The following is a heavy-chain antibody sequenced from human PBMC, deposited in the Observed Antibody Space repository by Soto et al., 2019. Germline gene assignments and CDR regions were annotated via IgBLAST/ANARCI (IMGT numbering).Heavy chain of an antibody. CDR3: ARVYDGYIISY. CDR1: GGTFSSYA. J-gene: IGHJ4*02. D-gene: IGHD3-10*01. Sequence: ASVKVSCKASGGTFSSYAISWVRQAPGEGLEWMGGIIPIFVTGNYAQKFEGRVTITADESTSTAYMELSSLSSEDTAVYYCARVYDGYIISYWGQGTLVTVSS. V-gene: IGHV1-69*13. CDR2: IIPIFVTG.